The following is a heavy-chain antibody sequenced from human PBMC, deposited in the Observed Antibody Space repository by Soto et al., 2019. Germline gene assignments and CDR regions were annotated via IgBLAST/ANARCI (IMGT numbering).Heavy chain of an antibody. J-gene: IGHJ4*02. Sequence: SETLSLTCDVSGEPMTGGYYWGWIRQSTGKGLEWIGSIYYGGATYYHPSPRSRLAISIDPSKNQFSLRLTSVTAADTALYFCARGWYYFDCWGRGTLVT. V-gene: IGHV4-38-2*01. CDR1: GEPMTGGYY. CDR2: IYYGGAT. CDR3: ARGWYYFDC. D-gene: IGHD2-15*01.